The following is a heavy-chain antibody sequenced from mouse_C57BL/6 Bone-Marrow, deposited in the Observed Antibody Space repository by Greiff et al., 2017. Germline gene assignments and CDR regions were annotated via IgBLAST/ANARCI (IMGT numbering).Heavy chain of an antibody. V-gene: IGHV1-52*01. CDR3: ARAYYFDY. J-gene: IGHJ2*01. CDR1: GYTFTSYW. Sequence: VQLQQPGAELVRPGSSVKLSCKASGYTFTSYWMHWVKQRPIQGLEWIGNIDPSDSETHSNQKFKDKATLTVDKSSSTAYMQLSSLTSEDSAVYYCARAYYFDYWGQGTTLTVSS. CDR2: IDPSDSET.